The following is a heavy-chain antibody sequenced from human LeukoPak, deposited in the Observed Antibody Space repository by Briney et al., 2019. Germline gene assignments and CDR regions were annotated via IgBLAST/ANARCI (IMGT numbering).Heavy chain of an antibody. J-gene: IGHJ4*02. CDR3: AKGSGDTGYYFDD. CDR1: GFTFSSHA. D-gene: IGHD3-10*01. Sequence: GGSLRLSCAASGFTFSSHAMGWVRQAPGKGLEWVSGVRVGGDSSYYADSVKGRFTISRDNTKSTLYLQMNSLSAENTALYYCAKGSGDTGYYFDDWGQGTLVTVSS. V-gene: IGHV3-23*01. CDR2: VRVGGDSS.